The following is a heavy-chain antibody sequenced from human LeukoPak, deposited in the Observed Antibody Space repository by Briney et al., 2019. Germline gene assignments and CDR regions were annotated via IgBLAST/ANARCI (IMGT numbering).Heavy chain of an antibody. J-gene: IGHJ4*02. Sequence: SETLSLTCAVYGGSFSGYYWSWIRQPPGKGLEWIGEINHSGSTNYNPSLKSRVTISVDTSKNQFSLKLSSVTAADTAVYYCARVGPPPDRITMVRGVLDYWGQGTLVTVSS. V-gene: IGHV4-34*01. CDR1: GGSFSGYY. CDR2: INHSGST. CDR3: ARVGPPPDRITMVRGVLDY. D-gene: IGHD3-10*01.